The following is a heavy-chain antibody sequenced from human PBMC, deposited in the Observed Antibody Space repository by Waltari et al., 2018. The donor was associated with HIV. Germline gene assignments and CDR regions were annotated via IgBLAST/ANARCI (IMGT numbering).Heavy chain of an antibody. CDR1: GGTFSHYA. V-gene: IGHV1-69*06. CDR3: ARPSEAYFYYALDV. CDR2: IIPISPTA. Sequence: QVQLVQSGAEVKKPGSSVTVSCPASGGTFSHYAITWLRQSPGQGLEWMGGIIPISPTATYAQKFQGRVTLTADKSTSAAYMELSSLSSEDTAVYFCARPSEAYFYYALDVWGQGTSVTVSS. J-gene: IGHJ6*02.